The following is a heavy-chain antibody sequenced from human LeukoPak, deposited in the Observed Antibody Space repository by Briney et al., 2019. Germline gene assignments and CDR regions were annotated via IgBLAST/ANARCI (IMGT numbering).Heavy chain of an antibody. CDR2: VSYDGGHK. V-gene: IGHV3-30*03. D-gene: IGHD3-22*01. CDR3: ARDRINMMVLGHDSGLDF. Sequence: GGSLRLSCVGSGFSLSEYGIHWVRQAPGKGLEWVAVVSYDGGHKYYADSVKGRFTISRDTSSDTVSLQMNSLRVEDTAVYCCARDRINMMVLGHDSGLDFWGQGTLVTVSS. CDR1: GFSLSEYG. J-gene: IGHJ4*02.